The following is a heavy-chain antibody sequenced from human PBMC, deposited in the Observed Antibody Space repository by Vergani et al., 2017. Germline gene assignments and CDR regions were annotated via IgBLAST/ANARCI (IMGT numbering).Heavy chain of an antibody. Sequence: EVQLVESGGGLVKPGGSLRLSCAASGFTFSSYWMSWVRQAPGKGLEWVANIKQDGSEKYYVDSVKGRFTISRDNAKNSLYLQMNSLRAEDTALYYCAKDILKMNYWYFDLWGRGTLVTVSS. CDR2: IKQDGSEK. V-gene: IGHV3-7*03. D-gene: IGHD2-15*01. J-gene: IGHJ2*01. CDR1: GFTFSSYW. CDR3: AKDILKMNYWYFDL.